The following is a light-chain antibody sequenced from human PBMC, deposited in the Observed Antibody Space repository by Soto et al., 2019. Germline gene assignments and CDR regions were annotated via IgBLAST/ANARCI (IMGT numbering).Light chain of an antibody. J-gene: IGLJ1*01. CDR1: SSDVGGYKY. Sequence: QSALTQPASVSGSPGQSITISCTGTSSDVGGYKYVSWYQQHPGKAPKLMIYEVSNRPSGISNRFSGSKSGNTASLTISGLQAEDEAESYCSSHGGANNFYIFGTGTKVTVL. V-gene: IGLV2-14*01. CDR2: EVS. CDR3: SSHGGANNFYI.